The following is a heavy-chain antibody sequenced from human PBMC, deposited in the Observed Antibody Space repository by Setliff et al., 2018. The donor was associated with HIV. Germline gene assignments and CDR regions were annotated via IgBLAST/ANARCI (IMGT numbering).Heavy chain of an antibody. J-gene: IGHJ4*02. V-gene: IGHV4-59*08. CDR1: GGSISNYY. D-gene: IGHD1-26*01. Sequence: LSLTCTVSGGSISNYYWSWLRQPPGKGLEWIGYIYYTGSTNYDPSLKSRVAISLDASKDQFSLTLNSVTAADTAKYYCARGRLMGSSVLFFDFWGQGILVTVS. CDR2: IYYTGST. CDR3: ARGRLMGSSVLFFDF.